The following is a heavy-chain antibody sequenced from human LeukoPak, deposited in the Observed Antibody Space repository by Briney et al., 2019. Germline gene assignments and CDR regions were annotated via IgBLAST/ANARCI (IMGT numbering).Heavy chain of an antibody. V-gene: IGHV3-23*01. CDR2: ISNSGSGP. J-gene: IGHJ4*02. CDR3: AKDISAVVSSFSDS. CDR1: GFMFTDHA. Sequence: GGSLRLSCVGSGFMFTDHAMGWVRQAPGKGLEWVSAISNSGSGPEYADSVEGRFTISRDNSKNTLYLQMNSLRAEDTALYYCAKDISAVVSSFSDSWGQGILVTVSS. D-gene: IGHD6-19*01.